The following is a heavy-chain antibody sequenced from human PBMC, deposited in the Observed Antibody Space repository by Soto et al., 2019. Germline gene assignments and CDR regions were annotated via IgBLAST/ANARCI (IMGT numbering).Heavy chain of an antibody. J-gene: IGHJ4*02. CDR1: GFTFSSYA. Sequence: EVQLLESGGGLVQPGGSLRLSCSASGFTFSSYAMRWVRQAPGKGLEWVSAISGSGGSTYYADSVKGRFTISRDNSKNTLYLQMNSLRAEDTAVYYCARRGSGSYYDYWGQGTLVTVSS. CDR3: ARRGSGSYYDY. D-gene: IGHD1-26*01. CDR2: ISGSGGST. V-gene: IGHV3-23*01.